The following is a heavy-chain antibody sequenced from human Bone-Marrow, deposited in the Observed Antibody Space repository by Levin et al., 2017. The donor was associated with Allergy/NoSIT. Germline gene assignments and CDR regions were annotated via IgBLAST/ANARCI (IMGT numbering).Heavy chain of an antibody. CDR2: TYYRSKWYN. CDR1: GDSVSSNSAA. J-gene: IGHJ4*02. CDR3: ARDQKWYSSGWYTPIDY. Sequence: SQTLSLTCAISGDSVSSNSAAWNWIRQSPSRGLEWLGRTYYRSKWYNDYAVSVKSRITINPDTSKNQFSLQLNSVTPEDTAVYYCARDQKWYSSGWYTPIDYWGQGTLVTVSS. D-gene: IGHD6-19*01. V-gene: IGHV6-1*01.